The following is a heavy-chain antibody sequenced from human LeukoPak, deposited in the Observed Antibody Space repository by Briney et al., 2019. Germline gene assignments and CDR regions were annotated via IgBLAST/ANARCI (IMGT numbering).Heavy chain of an antibody. CDR2: ISAYNGNT. Sequence: GASAKDFCKASGYTFTSYGISWGRQAPGQRLEWMGWISAYNGNTNYAQKLQGRVTMTTDTSTSTAYMELRSLRSDDTAVYYCARDYSIIRGYYANWFDPWGQGTLVSVSS. CDR3: ARDYSIIRGYYANWFDP. V-gene: IGHV1-18*01. J-gene: IGHJ5*02. D-gene: IGHD3-22*01. CDR1: GYTFTSYG.